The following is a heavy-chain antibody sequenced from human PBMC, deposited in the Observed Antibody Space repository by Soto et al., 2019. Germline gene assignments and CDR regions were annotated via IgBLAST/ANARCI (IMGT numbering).Heavy chain of an antibody. CDR1: GYTFTSYD. CDR3: ARWPKMTYNWFDP. Sequence: ASVKVSCKASGYTFTSYDINWVRQATGQGLEWMGWMNPNSGNTGYAQKFQGRVTMTRNTSISTAYMELSSLRSEDTAVYYCARWPKMTYNWFDPWGQGTLVTVSS. J-gene: IGHJ5*02. V-gene: IGHV1-8*01. CDR2: MNPNSGNT.